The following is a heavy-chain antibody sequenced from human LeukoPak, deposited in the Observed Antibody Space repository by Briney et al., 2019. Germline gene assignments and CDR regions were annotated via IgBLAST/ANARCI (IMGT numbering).Heavy chain of an antibody. V-gene: IGHV3-64*01. CDR3: ARVGGSGSFDS. CDR2: IGYGGDT. D-gene: IGHD6-19*01. J-gene: IGHJ4*02. Sequence: PGGSLRLSCAASGFTISSDSMHWIRQAPGKGLEYVSAIGYGGDTYYANSVKGRFTISRDISKNTLYPQMGSLRPEDMAVYYCARVGGSGSFDSWGQGTLVSVSS. CDR1: GFTISSDS.